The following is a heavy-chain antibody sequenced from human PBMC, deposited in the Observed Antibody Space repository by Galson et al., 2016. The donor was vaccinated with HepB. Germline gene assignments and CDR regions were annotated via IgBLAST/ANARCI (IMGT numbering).Heavy chain of an antibody. Sequence: SLRLSCAASGFTFSSFAMHWVRQAPGKGLEYVSGISSNGGSTYYADSVRGRFTISRDNPENSVYLQMNSLRAEDTAVYYCARDYGDSTGGFWGRGSLVTVSS. D-gene: IGHD4-17*01. J-gene: IGHJ4*02. CDR3: ARDYGDSTGGF. V-gene: IGHV3-64*02. CDR2: ISSNGGST. CDR1: GFTFSSFA.